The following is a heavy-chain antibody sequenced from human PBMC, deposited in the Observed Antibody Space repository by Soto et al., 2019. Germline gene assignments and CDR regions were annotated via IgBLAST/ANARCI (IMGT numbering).Heavy chain of an antibody. CDR1: GGSFSGYY. V-gene: IGHV4-34*01. Sequence: FETQSHTCAVYGGSFSGYYGSWIRQHPGKGLQWIGEINHSGSTNYNPSLKSRVTISVDTSKNQFSLKLSSVTAADTAVYYCARGRIRFLGPRNYYYYGMDVWGQGTTVPGFS. CDR2: INHSGST. CDR3: ARGRIRFLGPRNYYYYGMDV. J-gene: IGHJ6*02. D-gene: IGHD3-3*01.